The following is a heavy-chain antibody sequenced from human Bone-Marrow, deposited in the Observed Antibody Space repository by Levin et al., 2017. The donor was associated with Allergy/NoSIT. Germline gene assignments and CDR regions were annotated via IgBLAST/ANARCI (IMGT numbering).Heavy chain of an antibody. V-gene: IGHV3-30*18. D-gene: IGHD3-16*01. CDR3: AKDWGVGVSHFYGLDV. Sequence: QPGGSLRLSCTASGLSLSSNAMQWVRQAPGKGLEWVAFISFDGLDETYAESVKGRFTISRDKSSHTVYLQMDSLREDDTAVYFCAKDWGVGVSHFYGLDVWGQGTTVTVSS. CDR2: ISFDGLDE. J-gene: IGHJ6*02. CDR1: GLSLSSNA.